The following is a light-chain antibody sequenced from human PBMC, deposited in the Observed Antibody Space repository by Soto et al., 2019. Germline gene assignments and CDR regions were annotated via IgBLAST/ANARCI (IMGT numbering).Light chain of an antibody. CDR3: QQRSNWPPT. CDR1: QSVTSS. V-gene: IGKV3-11*01. J-gene: IGKJ5*01. CDR2: DVS. Sequence: EIVLTPSPATLSLSPGDRATLSCRASQSVTSSLAWFQQKPGQAPRLLIYDVSRRATAIPARFSGSGSGTDFTLTINRLEPEDSAFYFCQQRSNWPPTFGQGTRLEIK.